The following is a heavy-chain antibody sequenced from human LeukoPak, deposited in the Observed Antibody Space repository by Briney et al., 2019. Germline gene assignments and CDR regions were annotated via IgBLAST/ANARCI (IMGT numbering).Heavy chain of an antibody. CDR1: GFTFSNYW. J-gene: IGHJ1*01. CDR2: IKTDGSEK. D-gene: IGHD3-22*01. Sequence: GSLRLSCEGSGFTFSNYWMGWVRQASGKGLQWVANIKTDGSEKYYVDSVKGRFTISRDNAKNSLYLQMNSLRAEDTAVYYCATYSSLNRREFQYWGQGTLLTVSS. V-gene: IGHV3-7*01. CDR3: ATYSSLNRREFQY.